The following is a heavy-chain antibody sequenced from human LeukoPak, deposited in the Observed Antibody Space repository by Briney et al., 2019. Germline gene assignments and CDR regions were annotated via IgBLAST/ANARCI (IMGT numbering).Heavy chain of an antibody. CDR3: ARDFYGAGSNRYFDL. Sequence: PGGSLRLSCAASGFTVSSYYMSWVRQAPGKGLEWVSVIYSGGTTHYADSVRGRFTISRDNSKNTLYLQMNSLRAEDTAVYYCARDFYGAGSNRYFDLWGRGTPVTVSS. CDR2: IYSGGTT. CDR1: GFTVSSYY. V-gene: IGHV3-53*01. D-gene: IGHD3-10*01. J-gene: IGHJ2*01.